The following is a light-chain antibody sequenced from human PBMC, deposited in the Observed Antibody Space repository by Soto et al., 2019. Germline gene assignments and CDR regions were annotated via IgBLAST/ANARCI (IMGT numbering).Light chain of an antibody. CDR1: QSVSSSY. CDR3: QQYGTSALT. J-gene: IGKJ4*01. CDR2: GTS. V-gene: IGKV3-20*01. Sequence: IVLTQSPGTLSLSPGERATLSCRASQSVSSSYLFWYQQRPGQPPRLLIYGTSTRAAGISDRFSGSGSGTDFTLTIYRLEPGDSAVYYCQQYGTSALTFGGGTK.